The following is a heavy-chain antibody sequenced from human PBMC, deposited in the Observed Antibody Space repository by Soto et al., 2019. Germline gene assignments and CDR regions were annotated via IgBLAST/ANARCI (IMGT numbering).Heavy chain of an antibody. CDR1: GGSISSYY. Sequence: SETLSLTCTVSGGSISSYYWSWIRQHPGKGLEWIGEINHSGSTNYNPSLKSRVTISVDTSKNQFSLKLSSVTAADTAVYYCARGFFDYGDYGRAAFDIWGQGTMVTVSS. CDR3: ARGFFDYGDYGRAAFDI. V-gene: IGHV4-34*01. J-gene: IGHJ3*02. D-gene: IGHD4-17*01. CDR2: INHSGST.